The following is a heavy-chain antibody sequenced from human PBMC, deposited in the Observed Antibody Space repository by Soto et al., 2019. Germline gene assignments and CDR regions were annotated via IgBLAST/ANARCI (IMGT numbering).Heavy chain of an antibody. CDR1: GGSISSSSWY. J-gene: IGHJ6*03. V-gene: IGHV4-39*01. Sequence: PSETLSLTCTVSGGSISSSSWYWGWIRQSPGKGLEWIATISYSGNTYYNPSLESRVTISVDTSKNQFSLKLSSVTAADTAVYYCARHLGYYSYYVDVWGKGTTVTVSS. D-gene: IGHD7-27*01. CDR2: ISYSGNT. CDR3: ARHLGYYSYYVDV.